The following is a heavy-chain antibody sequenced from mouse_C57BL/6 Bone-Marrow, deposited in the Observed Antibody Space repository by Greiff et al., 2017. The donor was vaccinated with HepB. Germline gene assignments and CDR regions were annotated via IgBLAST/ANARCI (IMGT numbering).Heavy chain of an antibody. CDR2: IYPGSGST. J-gene: IGHJ4*01. D-gene: IGHD1-1*01. V-gene: IGHV1-55*01. Sequence: QVQLQQPGAELVKPGASVKLSCKASGYTFTSYWMHWVKQRPGQGLEWIGDIYPGSGSTNYNEKFKSKATLTVDTSSSTAYMQLSSLTSEDSAVYYCARGPTVVARDYAMDYWGQGTSVTVSS. CDR3: ARGPTVVARDYAMDY. CDR1: GYTFTSYW.